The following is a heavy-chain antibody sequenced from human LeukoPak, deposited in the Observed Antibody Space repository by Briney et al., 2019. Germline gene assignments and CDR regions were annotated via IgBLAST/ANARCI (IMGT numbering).Heavy chain of an antibody. V-gene: IGHV3-30*03. J-gene: IGHJ3*02. CDR2: ISYDGSNK. D-gene: IGHD3-3*01. CDR3: ARDYLESGAFDI. Sequence: GGSLRLSCAASGFTFSSYGMHWVRQAPGKGLEWVAVISYDGSNKYYADSVKGRFTISRDNSKNTLYLQMNSLRAEDTAVYYCARDYLESGAFDIWGQGTMVTVSS. CDR1: GFTFSSYG.